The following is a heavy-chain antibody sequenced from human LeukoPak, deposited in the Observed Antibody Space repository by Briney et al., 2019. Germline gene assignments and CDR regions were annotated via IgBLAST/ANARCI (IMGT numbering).Heavy chain of an antibody. CDR2: INHSGST. J-gene: IGHJ4*02. V-gene: IGHV4-34*01. Sequence: PSETLSLTCAVYGGSFSGYYWSWIRQPPGKGLEWIGEINHSGSTNYNPSLKSRVTISVDTSKNRFSLKLSSVTAADTAVYYCARAPTVTREIDYWGQGTLVTVSS. D-gene: IGHD4-17*01. CDR1: GGSFSGYY. CDR3: ARAPTVTREIDY.